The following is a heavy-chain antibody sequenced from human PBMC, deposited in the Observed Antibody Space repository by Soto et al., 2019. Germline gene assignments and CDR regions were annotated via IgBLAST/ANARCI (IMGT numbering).Heavy chain of an antibody. J-gene: IGHJ5*02. CDR1: GFTFSSYG. CDR2: ISYDGSNK. Sequence: GGSLRLSCAASGFTFSSYGMHWVRQAPGKGLEWVAVISYDGSNKYYADSVKGRFTISRDNSKNTLYLQMNSLRAEDTAVYYCARVGVVAARPNWFDPWGQGTLVTVSS. D-gene: IGHD6-6*01. V-gene: IGHV3-30*03. CDR3: ARVGVVAARPNWFDP.